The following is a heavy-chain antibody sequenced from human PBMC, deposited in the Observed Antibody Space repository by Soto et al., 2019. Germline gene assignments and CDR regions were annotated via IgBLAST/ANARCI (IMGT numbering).Heavy chain of an antibody. J-gene: IGHJ4*02. Sequence: QVQLQESGPGLVKPSGTLSLTCAVSGGSISSSNWWSWVRQPPGKGLEWIGEIYHSGSTNYNPSLKSRSPLALDXXRNQFSLKLSSVTAADTAVYYCARSGSYGGGYFDYWGQGTLVTVSS. V-gene: IGHV4-4*02. CDR2: IYHSGST. CDR1: GGSISSSNW. CDR3: ARSGSYGGGYFDY. D-gene: IGHD1-26*01.